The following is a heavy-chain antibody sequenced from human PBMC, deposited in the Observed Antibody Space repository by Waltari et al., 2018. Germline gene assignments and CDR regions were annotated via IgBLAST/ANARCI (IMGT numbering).Heavy chain of an antibody. Sequence: QVQLQESGPGLVKPSETLSLTCTVSGGSISSYYWSWIRQPPGKGLEWIGYIYYSGSTNYHPSLKSRATISVDTSKNQVSLKLSSVTAADTAVYYCARQRGLQSVSYYYYGMDVWGQGTTVTVSS. V-gene: IGHV4-59*01. CDR3: ARQRGLQSVSYYYYGMDV. J-gene: IGHJ6*02. CDR1: GGSISSYY. CDR2: IYYSGST. D-gene: IGHD4-4*01.